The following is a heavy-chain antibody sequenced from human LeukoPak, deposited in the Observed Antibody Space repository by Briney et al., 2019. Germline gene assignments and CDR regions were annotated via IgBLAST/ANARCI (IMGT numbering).Heavy chain of an antibody. J-gene: IGHJ6*03. CDR1: GGSFSGYY. V-gene: IGHV4-34*01. D-gene: IGHD1-7*01. CDR3: ASHNWHYSLIRYYFYMDV. CDR2: INHSGST. Sequence: PSETLSLTCAVYGGSFSGYYWSWIRQPPGKGLEWIGEINHSGSTNYNPSLKSRVTISVDRSKNQFSLKLSSVTAADTAVYYCASHNWHYSLIRYYFYMDVWGKGTTVTVSS.